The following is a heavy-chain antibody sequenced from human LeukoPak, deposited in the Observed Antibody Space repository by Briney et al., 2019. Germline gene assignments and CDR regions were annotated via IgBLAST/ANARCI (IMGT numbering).Heavy chain of an antibody. J-gene: IGHJ4*02. V-gene: IGHV3-23*01. CDR2: ISGSGDST. Sequence: PGGSLRLSCAASRFTFSNYAMSWVRQAPWKGLEWVSAISGSGDSTHYADSVKGRFTISRDNSKNTLYLQMNSLRAEDTAVYYCAKDQETYDYVWGSYRYTSHGYWGQGTLVTVSS. D-gene: IGHD3-16*02. CDR3: AKDQETYDYVWGSYRYTSHGY. CDR1: RFTFSNYA.